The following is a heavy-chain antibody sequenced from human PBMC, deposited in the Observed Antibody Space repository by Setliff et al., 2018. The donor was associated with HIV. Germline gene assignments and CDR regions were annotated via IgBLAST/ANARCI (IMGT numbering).Heavy chain of an antibody. CDR2: MSTGGGIK. CDR3: ARDSEPGTRVAGTTGLDY. V-gene: IGHV3-30-3*01. CDR1: GFTFSSYV. J-gene: IGHJ4*02. Sequence: HPGGSLRLSCAATGFTFSSYVLHWVRQAPGKGLEWVAVMSTGGGIKICADSVKGRFTISRDNSRNTLFLQMNNLRPEDTALYYCARDSEPGTRVAGTTGLDYWGQGSLVTVSS. D-gene: IGHD6-19*01.